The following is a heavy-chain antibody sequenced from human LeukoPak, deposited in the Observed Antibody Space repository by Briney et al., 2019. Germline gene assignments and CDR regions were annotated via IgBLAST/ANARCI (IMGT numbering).Heavy chain of an antibody. D-gene: IGHD6-19*01. Sequence: GGSLRLSCAASGFTFSNAWMSWVRQAPGKGLEWVGRIRSKTNGGTTDYAAPVKGRFTISRDDSRNTLYLKMNSLKTEDTAVYYCTRENRHSSGWYGAFDIWGQGTMVTVSS. CDR2: IRSKTNGGTT. V-gene: IGHV3-15*01. CDR1: GFTFSNAW. CDR3: TRENRHSSGWYGAFDI. J-gene: IGHJ3*02.